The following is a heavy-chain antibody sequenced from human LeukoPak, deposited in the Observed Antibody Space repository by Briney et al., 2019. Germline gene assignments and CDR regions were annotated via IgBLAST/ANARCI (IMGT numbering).Heavy chain of an antibody. CDR3: ATDYGGNSYFDY. V-gene: IGHV1-24*01. J-gene: IGHJ4*02. CDR1: GYTLTELS. CDR2: FDPEDGET. Sequence: ASVKVSCEVSGYTLTELSMHWVRQAPGKGLEWMGGFDPEDGETIYAQKFQGRVTMTEDTSTDTAYMELSSLRSEGTAVYYCATDYGGNSYFDYWGQGTLVTVSS. D-gene: IGHD4-23*01.